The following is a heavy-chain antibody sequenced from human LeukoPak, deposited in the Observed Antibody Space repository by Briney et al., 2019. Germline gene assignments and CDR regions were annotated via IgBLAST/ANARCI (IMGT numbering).Heavy chain of an antibody. J-gene: IGHJ4*02. Sequence: KPSETLSLTCAVYGGSFSGYYWSWIRQPPGKGLEWIGEINHSGSTNYNPSLKSRVTISVDTSKNQFSLKLSSVTAADTAVYYCARDHSQGYSSPTWGQGTLVTVSS. CDR3: ARDHSQGYSSPT. CDR2: INHSGST. V-gene: IGHV4-34*01. D-gene: IGHD6-13*01. CDR1: GGSFSGYY.